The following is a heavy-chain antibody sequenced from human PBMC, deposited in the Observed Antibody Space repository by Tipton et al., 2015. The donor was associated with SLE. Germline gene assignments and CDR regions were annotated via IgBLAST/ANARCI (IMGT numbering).Heavy chain of an antibody. J-gene: IGHJ6*02. Sequence: TLSLTCTVSGGSVSSQYWSWIRQPPGKGLEWIGYIYHSGSTNYSPSLTSRVTISVDTSKNQFYLNLRSVTAADTAVYYCARLVYASSWYSPDYFYGMDVWGQGTTVTVSS. CDR1: GGSVSSQY. V-gene: IGHV4-59*02. CDR3: ARLVYASSWYSPDYFYGMDV. D-gene: IGHD6-13*01. CDR2: IYHSGST.